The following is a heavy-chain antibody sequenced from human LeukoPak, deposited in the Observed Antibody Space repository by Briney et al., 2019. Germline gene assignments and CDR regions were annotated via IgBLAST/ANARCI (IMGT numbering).Heavy chain of an antibody. V-gene: IGHV3-20*04. Sequence: PGGSLRLSCAASGFTFDDYGMSWVRQAPGEGLEWVSGINWNGGRTGYADSVKGRFTISRDNAKNSLYLQMNSLRAEDTALYYCARGPYYYYDSSGYNPYYFDYWGQGTLVTVSS. CDR2: INWNGGRT. D-gene: IGHD3-22*01. CDR3: ARGPYYYYDSSGYNPYYFDY. J-gene: IGHJ4*02. CDR1: GFTFDDYG.